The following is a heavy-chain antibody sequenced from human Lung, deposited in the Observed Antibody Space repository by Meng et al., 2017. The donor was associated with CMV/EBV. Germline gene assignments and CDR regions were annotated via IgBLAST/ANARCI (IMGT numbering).Heavy chain of an antibody. J-gene: IGHJ4*02. CDR3: ARGRGYGLDYFDY. CDR2: VHYTGDT. CDR1: GVSISNHY. Sequence: SXTLSLXCTVSGVSISNHYWSWIRQPPGKGLEWIGYVHYTGDTNYKPSLKSRLTTSVDTSKSQFSLKLSSVAAADTAVYFCARGRGYGLDYFDYWGPGKMVNGAS. D-gene: IGHD5-18*01. V-gene: IGHV4-59*11.